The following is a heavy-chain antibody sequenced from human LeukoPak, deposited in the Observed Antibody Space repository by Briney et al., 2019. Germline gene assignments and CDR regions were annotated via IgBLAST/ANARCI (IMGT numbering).Heavy chain of an antibody. CDR3: AKDGGRGFNYGLYYFDH. CDR1: GYTFTGYY. J-gene: IGHJ4*02. Sequence: ASVKVSCKASGYTFTGYYMHWVRQAPGQGLEWMGWINPNSGGTNYAQKFQGRVTMTRDTSISTAYMELSRLRSDDTAVYYCAKDGGRGFNYGLYYFDHWGQGTLVTVSS. V-gene: IGHV1-2*02. CDR2: INPNSGGT. D-gene: IGHD5-18*01.